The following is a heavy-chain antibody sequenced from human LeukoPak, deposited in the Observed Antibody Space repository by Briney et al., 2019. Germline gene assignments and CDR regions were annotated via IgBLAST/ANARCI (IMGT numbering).Heavy chain of an antibody. Sequence: GGSLRLSCVAPGFSFSSSGMSWVRQAPGKGLEWVSGISDSGRSTYDADSVKGRFIISRDKSKNTLYLQMNSLRAEDTAVYYCAMSRSGSYYKSYFDSWGQGTLVTVCS. CDR3: AMSRSGSYYKSYFDS. CDR1: GFSFSSSG. V-gene: IGHV3-23*01. D-gene: IGHD3-10*01. J-gene: IGHJ4*02. CDR2: ISDSGRST.